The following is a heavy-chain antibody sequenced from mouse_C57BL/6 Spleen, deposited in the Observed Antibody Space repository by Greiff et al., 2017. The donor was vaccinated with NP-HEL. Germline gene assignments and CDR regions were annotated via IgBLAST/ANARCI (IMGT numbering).Heavy chain of an antibody. CDR2: ISYDGSN. Sequence: VQLKESGPGLVKPSQSLSLTCSVTGYSITSGYYWNWLRQFPGNKLEWMGYISYDGSNNYNPSLKNRISITRDTSKNQFFLKLNSVTTEDTATYYCAREAPYYYGSSPFDYWGQGTTLTVSS. D-gene: IGHD1-1*01. V-gene: IGHV3-6*01. CDR1: GYSITSGYY. J-gene: IGHJ2*01. CDR3: AREAPYYYGSSPFDY.